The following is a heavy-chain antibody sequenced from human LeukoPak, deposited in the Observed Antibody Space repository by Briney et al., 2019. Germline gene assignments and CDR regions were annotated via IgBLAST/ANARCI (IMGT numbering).Heavy chain of an antibody. V-gene: IGHV3-30-3*01. CDR3: ARDDADYGDYIDY. CDR2: ISYDGSKK. Sequence: GRSLRLSCAASGFTFSNYAMHWVRQAPGKGLEWVAVISYDGSKKDYADSVKGRFTISRDNSKNTLYMQMNTLRAEDTAVYYCARDDADYGDYIDYWGQGTLVTVSS. D-gene: IGHD4-17*01. CDR1: GFTFSNYA. J-gene: IGHJ4*02.